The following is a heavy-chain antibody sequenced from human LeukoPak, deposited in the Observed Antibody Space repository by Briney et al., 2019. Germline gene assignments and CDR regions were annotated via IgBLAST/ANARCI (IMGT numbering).Heavy chain of an antibody. J-gene: IGHJ4*02. CDR2: ISNSGGTT. V-gene: IGHV3-23*01. CDR3: AKDLTSVTTGRNYFDY. CDR1: GFTFDSFA. D-gene: IGHD4-17*01. Sequence: GGSLRLSCAASGFTFDSFAMSWVRQTPGKGLEWVSSISNSGGTTYYADSVKGRFTISRDNSKNTLYLQMNSMRAEDTARYSCAKDLTSVTTGRNYFDYCGLGTLVTVSS.